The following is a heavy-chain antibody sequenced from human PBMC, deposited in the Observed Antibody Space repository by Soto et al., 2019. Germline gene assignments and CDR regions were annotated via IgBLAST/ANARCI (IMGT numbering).Heavy chain of an antibody. CDR3: ARAAIHGSSWYFWFDP. J-gene: IGHJ5*02. CDR2: IITLFGTP. CDR1: GGAFSRHA. D-gene: IGHD6-13*01. Sequence: QVQLVQSGSEVKMPGSSVKVSCKTSGGAFSRHAINWVRQAPGQGLEWMGGIITLFGTPNYAQKFKGRVTISADESTSTAYMELSSLTSEDAAVYYCARAAIHGSSWYFWFDPWGQVTLVTVSS. V-gene: IGHV1-69*01.